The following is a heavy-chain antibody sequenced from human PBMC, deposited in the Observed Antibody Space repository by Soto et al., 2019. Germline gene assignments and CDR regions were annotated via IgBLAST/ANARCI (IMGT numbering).Heavy chain of an antibody. V-gene: IGHV3-73*01. CDR2: IRSKANSYAT. Sequence: LRLSCAASGFTFSGSAMHWVRQASVKGLEWVGRIRSKANSYATAYAASVKGRFTISRDDSKNTAYLQMNSLKTEDTAVYYCTRPLGYSSSSGTGWGQGTLVTVYS. D-gene: IGHD6-6*01. CDR3: TRPLGYSSSSGTG. J-gene: IGHJ4*02. CDR1: GFTFSGSA.